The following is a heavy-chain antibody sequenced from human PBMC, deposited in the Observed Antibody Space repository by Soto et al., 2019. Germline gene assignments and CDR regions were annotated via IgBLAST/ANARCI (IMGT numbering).Heavy chain of an antibody. D-gene: IGHD2-21*02. V-gene: IGHV1-18*01. CDR2: MGAYNGNT. CDR3: ARDQGGRDWYGEVY. J-gene: IGHJ4*02. CDR1: GYTFSSYG. Sequence: QVQLVQSGAEVKTPGASVKVSCKASGYTFSSYGVTWVRQAPGQGPEWVGWMGAYNGNTNYAQKLQSIVTMTTETTTSKAKLEKRSLNADDTAVYYCARDQGGRDWYGEVYWGEGTLVTLSS.